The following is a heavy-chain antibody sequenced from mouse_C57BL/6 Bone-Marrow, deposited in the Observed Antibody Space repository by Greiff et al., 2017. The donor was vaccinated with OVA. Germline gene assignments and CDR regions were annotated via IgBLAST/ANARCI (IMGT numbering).Heavy chain of an antibody. CDR1: GYTFTDYE. Sequence: VKVVESGAELVRPGASVTLSCKASGYTFTDYEMHWVKQTPVHGLEWIGAIDPETGGTAYNQKFKGKAILTADKSSSTAYMELLSLTSEDSTVYYCTRYGSSDYWGQGTTLTVSS. CDR3: TRYGSSDY. J-gene: IGHJ2*01. D-gene: IGHD1-1*01. V-gene: IGHV1-15*01. CDR2: IDPETGGT.